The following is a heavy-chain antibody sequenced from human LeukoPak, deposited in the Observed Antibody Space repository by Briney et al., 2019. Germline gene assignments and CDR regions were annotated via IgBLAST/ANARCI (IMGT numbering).Heavy chain of an antibody. CDR1: GFTFSTYS. CDR3: TRRFDY. Sequence: GGSLRLSCAASGFTFSTYSMNWVRQAPGKGLEWVSYIDTGTSTIYYADSVKGRFTISKDNAKNSLYLQMNSLRTEDTAVYYRTRRFDYWGQGTLVTVSS. V-gene: IGHV3-48*01. CDR2: IDTGTSTI. J-gene: IGHJ4*02.